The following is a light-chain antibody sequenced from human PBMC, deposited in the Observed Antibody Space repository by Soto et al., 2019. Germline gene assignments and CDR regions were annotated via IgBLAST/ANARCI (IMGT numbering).Light chain of an antibody. Sequence: ESVLTQSPGTLSLSPGERATLSCRASQTVSNNYVAGYQHKPGQAPRLLIYGASNRATGIPDRFGAGGALTVSTRSLSRQEPEEYVVYHCRRFRGSHFGPGTKGDIK. CDR1: QTVSNNY. CDR3: RRFRGSH. CDR2: GAS. V-gene: IGKV3-20*01. J-gene: IGKJ3*01.